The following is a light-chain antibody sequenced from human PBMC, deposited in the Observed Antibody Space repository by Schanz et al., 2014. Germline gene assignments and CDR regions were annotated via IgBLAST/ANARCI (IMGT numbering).Light chain of an antibody. V-gene: IGKV3-15*01. CDR2: GSS. J-gene: IGKJ1*01. Sequence: EIVLTQSPGTLSLSPGERATLSCRASQSVGSNLAWYQLQPGRVPRLLIYGSSTRAAGIPARFGGGGSGTEFTLTITSLQSEDFAVYYCQQYNSWPWTFGQGTKVEIK. CDR3: QQYNSWPWT. CDR1: QSVGSN.